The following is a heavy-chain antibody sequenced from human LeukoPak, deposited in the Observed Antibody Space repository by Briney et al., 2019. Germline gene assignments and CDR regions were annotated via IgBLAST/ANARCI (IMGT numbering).Heavy chain of an antibody. CDR1: GFTFSSYA. D-gene: IGHD4-17*01. J-gene: IGHJ4*02. Sequence: GSLRLSCAASGFTFSSYAMHWVRQAPGKGLEWVAVISYDGTNKYYADSMKGRFTISRDNSKNTLYLQMNSLRAEDTAVYYCARPQDTYGDYPLDYWGQGTLVTVSS. V-gene: IGHV3-30*04. CDR3: ARPQDTYGDYPLDY. CDR2: ISYDGTNK.